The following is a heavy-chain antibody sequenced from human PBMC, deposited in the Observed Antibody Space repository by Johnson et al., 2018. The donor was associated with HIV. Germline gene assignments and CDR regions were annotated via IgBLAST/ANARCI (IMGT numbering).Heavy chain of an antibody. J-gene: IGHJ3*02. D-gene: IGHD3-3*01. V-gene: IGHV3-25*04. CDR2: VNPTGGNT. Sequence: QLVESGGGVVQPGRSLRLSCAASGFTFSSYAMHWVRQAPGKGLEWVGQVNPTGGNTYLIDSNKDRFNASRGNAKNTLHLQMNSLGAEDTALYYCARVSTGFTVFGVVILPTGAFDIWGQGTVVTVSS. CDR3: ARVSTGFTVFGVVILPTGAFDI. CDR1: GFTFSSYA.